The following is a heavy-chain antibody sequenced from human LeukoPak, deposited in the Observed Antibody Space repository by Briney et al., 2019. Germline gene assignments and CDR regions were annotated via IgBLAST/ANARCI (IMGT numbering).Heavy chain of an antibody. CDR3: ARHVYCGGDCYSGWFDP. CDR1: GGSISSYC. J-gene: IGHJ5*02. D-gene: IGHD2-21*02. Sequence: SETLSLTCTVSGGSISSYCWSWIRQPPGKGLEWIGYIYTSGSTNYNPSLKSRVTISVDTSKNQFSLKLSSVTAADTAVYYCARHVYCGGDCYSGWFDPWGQGTLVTVSS. V-gene: IGHV4-4*09. CDR2: IYTSGST.